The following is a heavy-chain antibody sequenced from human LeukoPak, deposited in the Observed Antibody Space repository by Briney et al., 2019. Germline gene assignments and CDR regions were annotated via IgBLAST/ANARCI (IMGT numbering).Heavy chain of an antibody. Sequence: PSETLSLTCAVYGGSFSGYYWSWIRQPPGKGLEWIGEINHSGSTNYNPSLKSRVTISVDTSKNQFSPKLSSVTAADTAVYYCASFPSGYSSSWTGYWGQGTLVTVSS. J-gene: IGHJ4*02. CDR1: GGSFSGYY. V-gene: IGHV4-34*01. CDR2: INHSGST. CDR3: ASFPSGYSSSWTGY. D-gene: IGHD6-13*01.